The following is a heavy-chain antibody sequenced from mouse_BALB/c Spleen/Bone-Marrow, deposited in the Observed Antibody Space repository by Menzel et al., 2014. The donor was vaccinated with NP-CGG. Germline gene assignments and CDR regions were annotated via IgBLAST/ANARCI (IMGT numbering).Heavy chain of an antibody. CDR1: GYTFTSYW. CDR2: IDPSDSYT. D-gene: IGHD1-1*01. J-gene: IGHJ4*01. V-gene: IGHV1-69*02. CDR3: ARRLLRYYAMDD. Sequence: VKLQESGAELVKPGASVKLSCKASGYTFTSYWMHWVKQRPGQGLEWIGEIDPSDSYTNYNQKFKGKATLTVDKSSSTAYMQLSSLTSEDSAVYFCARRLLRYYAMDDWGQGTSVTVSS.